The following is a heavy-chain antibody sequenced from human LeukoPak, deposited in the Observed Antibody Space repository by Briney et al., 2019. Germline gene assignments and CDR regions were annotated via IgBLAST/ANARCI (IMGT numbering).Heavy chain of an antibody. J-gene: IGHJ5*02. CDR1: GGSISSGGYY. V-gene: IGHV4-31*03. CDR3: ARVDYSNYGFNWFDP. D-gene: IGHD4-11*01. Sequence: SQTLSLTCTVSGGSISSGGYYWSWIRQHPGKSLEWIGYIYYSGSTYYNPSLKSRVTISVDTSKNQFSLKLSSVTAADTAVYYCARVDYSNYGFNWFDPWGQGTLVTVSS. CDR2: IYYSGST.